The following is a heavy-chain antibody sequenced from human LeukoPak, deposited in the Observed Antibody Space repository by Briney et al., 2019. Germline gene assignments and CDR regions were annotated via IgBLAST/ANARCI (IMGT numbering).Heavy chain of an antibody. CDR1: GGSISSGGYY. CDR2: IYYSGST. V-gene: IGHV4-31*03. Sequence: SQTLSLTCTVSGGSISSGGYYWSWIRQHPGKGLEWIGYIYYSGSTYYNPSLKSRVTISVDTSRNQFSLKLSSVTAADTAVYYCARVGAGTRAFDIWGQGTMVTVSS. D-gene: IGHD3/OR15-3a*01. J-gene: IGHJ3*02. CDR3: ARVGAGTRAFDI.